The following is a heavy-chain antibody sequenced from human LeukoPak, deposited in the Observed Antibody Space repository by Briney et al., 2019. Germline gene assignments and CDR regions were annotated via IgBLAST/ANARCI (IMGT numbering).Heavy chain of an antibody. CDR3: AKGHRRLRYFDWPPCVDY. CDR1: GFTFSSYA. V-gene: IGHV3-23*01. J-gene: IGHJ4*02. Sequence: PGGSLRLSCAASGFTFSSYAMSWVRQAPGKGLEWVSAISGSGGSTYYADSVKGRFTISRDSSKNTLYLQMNSLRAEDTAVYYCAKGHRRLRYFDWPPCVDYWGQGTLVTVSS. CDR2: ISGSGGST. D-gene: IGHD3-9*01.